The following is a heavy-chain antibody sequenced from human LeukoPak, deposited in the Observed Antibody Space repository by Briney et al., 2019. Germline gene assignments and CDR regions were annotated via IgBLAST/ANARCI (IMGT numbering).Heavy chain of an antibody. Sequence: SETLSLTCTVSGGSISSSSYYWGWIRQPPGRGLEWIGSIYYSGSTYYNPSLKSRVTISVDTSKNQFSLKVKSVTAADTAVYYCARGGRTQGSLSFYYMDVWGKGATVTVSS. J-gene: IGHJ6*03. D-gene: IGHD3-10*01. V-gene: IGHV4-39*07. CDR1: GGSISSSSYY. CDR2: IYYSGST. CDR3: ARGGRTQGSLSFYYMDV.